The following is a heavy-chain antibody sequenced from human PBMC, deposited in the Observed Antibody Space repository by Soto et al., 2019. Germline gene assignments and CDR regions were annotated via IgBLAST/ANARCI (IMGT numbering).Heavy chain of an antibody. Sequence: QVQLVESEGGLVKPGGSLRLSCAASGFTISDHYMSWIRQAPGKGLEWVSYISDSGKTIYYADSVKGRFTISRDNAKNSLFLQMNSLRVEDTAVYYCARPGPNYDDYIDYWGQGTLVTVSS. D-gene: IGHD4-4*01. CDR2: ISDSGKTI. CDR3: ARPGPNYDDYIDY. J-gene: IGHJ4*02. V-gene: IGHV3-11*01. CDR1: GFTISDHY.